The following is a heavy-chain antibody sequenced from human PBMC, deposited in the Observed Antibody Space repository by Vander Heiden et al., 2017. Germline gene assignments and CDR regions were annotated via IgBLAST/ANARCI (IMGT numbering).Heavy chain of an antibody. CDR1: GYTFTGYY. CDR3: ARDFGGSYYEWFDP. V-gene: IGHV1-2*02. J-gene: IGHJ5*02. D-gene: IGHD1-26*01. CDR2: INPNSGGT. Sequence: QVQLVQSGAEVKKPGASVKGSCKASGYTFTGYYMHWGRQAPGQGLEWMGWINPNSGGTNYAQKFQGRVTMTRDTSISTAYMELSRLRSDDTAVYYCARDFGGSYYEWFDPWGQGTLVTVSS.